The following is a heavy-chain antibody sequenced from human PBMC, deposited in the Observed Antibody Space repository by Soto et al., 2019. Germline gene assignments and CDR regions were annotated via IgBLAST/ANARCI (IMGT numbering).Heavy chain of an antibody. CDR2: IWYDGSNK. J-gene: IGHJ4*02. CDR3: ARGGGYCSGGSCYYFDY. Sequence: QVQLVESGGGVVQPGRSLRLSCAASGFTFSSYGMHWVRQAPGKGLEWVAVIWYDGSNKYYADSVKGRFTISRDNSKNTLYLQMNSLRAEDTAVYYCARGGGYCSGGSCYYFDYWGQGTLVTVSS. V-gene: IGHV3-33*01. CDR1: GFTFSSYG. D-gene: IGHD2-15*01.